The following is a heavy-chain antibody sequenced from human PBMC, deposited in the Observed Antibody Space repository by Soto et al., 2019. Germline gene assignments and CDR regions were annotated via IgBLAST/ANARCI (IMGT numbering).Heavy chain of an antibody. V-gene: IGHV1-69*02. CDR2: IIPILGIA. CDR3: ARNYGSGSYYDY. J-gene: IGHJ4*02. CDR1: GGTFSSYT. D-gene: IGHD3-10*01. Sequence: QVQLVQSGAEVKKPGSSVKVSCKASGGTFSSYTISWVRQAPGQGLEWMGRIIPILGIANYAQKFQGRVTITADKSTSTAYMDLSSLRSEDTAVYYCARNYGSGSYYDYWGQGTLVTVSS.